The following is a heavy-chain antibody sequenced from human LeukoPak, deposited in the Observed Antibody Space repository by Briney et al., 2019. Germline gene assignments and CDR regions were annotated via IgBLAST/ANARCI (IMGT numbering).Heavy chain of an antibody. Sequence: GGSLRLSCAASGFTFSSYSMNWVRQAPGKGLEWVSVISAGGITTYYADSVKGRFTISRDNSKNTVFLQMSSLRAEDTALYYCARKSGSGNFPLDYWGQGTLVTVSS. CDR1: GFTFSSYS. J-gene: IGHJ4*02. V-gene: IGHV3-23*01. CDR2: ISAGGITT. D-gene: IGHD3-10*01. CDR3: ARKSGSGNFPLDY.